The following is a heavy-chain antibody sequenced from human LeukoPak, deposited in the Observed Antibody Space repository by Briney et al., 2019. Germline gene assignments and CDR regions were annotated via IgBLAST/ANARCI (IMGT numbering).Heavy chain of an antibody. CDR2: IIPIFGTA. V-gene: IGHV1-69*05. Sequence: SVKVSCKASGGTFSSYAISWVRQAPGQGLEWMGGIIPIFGTANYAQKFQGRVTITTDESASTAYMELSSLRSEDTAVYYCARGMIVVSNEAFDIWGQGTMVTVSS. CDR1: GGTFSSYA. CDR3: ARGMIVVSNEAFDI. J-gene: IGHJ3*02. D-gene: IGHD3-22*01.